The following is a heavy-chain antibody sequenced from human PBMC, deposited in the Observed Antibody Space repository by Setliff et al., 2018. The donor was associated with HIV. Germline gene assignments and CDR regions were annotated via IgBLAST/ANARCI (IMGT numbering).Heavy chain of an antibody. CDR3: ARDDSIVLVPAIMRGDGFDF. CDR2: IYYTGNT. V-gene: IGHV4-39*07. J-gene: IGHJ3*01. Sequence: PSETLSLTCTVSGGSVGSSSYHWAWIRQPPGKGLEWIGSIYYTGNTKYNPSLESRVTFSIDTSENQFSLRLASVTAADTAIYYCARDDSIVLVPAIMRGDGFDFWGQGRMVTVSS. CDR1: GGSVGSSSYH. D-gene: IGHD2-2*01.